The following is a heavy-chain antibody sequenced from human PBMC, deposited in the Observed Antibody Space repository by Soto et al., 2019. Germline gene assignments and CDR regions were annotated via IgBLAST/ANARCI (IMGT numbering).Heavy chain of an antibody. CDR1: GDSISNYYYY. CDR2: IYYSGKI. V-gene: IGHV4-39*01. D-gene: IGHD1-1*01. Sequence: SETLSLTCTVSGDSISNYYYYWGWIRQPPGKGLEWIGSIYYSGKIDYNPSLKSPVTISVETSKNQFSLKLSSVTAADTAVYYCARQRHDILTANYPWRYHYYMDVWGKGTPVTVSS. CDR3: ARQRHDILTANYPWRYHYYMDV. J-gene: IGHJ6*03.